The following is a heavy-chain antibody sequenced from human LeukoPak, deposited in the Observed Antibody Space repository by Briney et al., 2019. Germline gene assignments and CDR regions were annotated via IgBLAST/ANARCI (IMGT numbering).Heavy chain of an antibody. CDR2: ITGGGGST. D-gene: IGHD1-26*01. CDR1: GFIFSTYG. CDR3: AKVLSPWAY. V-gene: IGHV3-23*01. Sequence: QPGGSLRLSCAASGFIFSTYGMNWVGQAPGKGLEWVSAITGGGGSTYYADSVKGRFTISRDNAKNTLYLQMNSLRADYSAVYYCAKVLSPWAYWGQGTLVTVSS. J-gene: IGHJ4*02.